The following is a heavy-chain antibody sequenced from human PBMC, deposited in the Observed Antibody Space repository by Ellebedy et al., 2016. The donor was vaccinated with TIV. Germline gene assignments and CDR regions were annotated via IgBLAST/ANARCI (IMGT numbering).Heavy chain of an antibody. CDR3: ARDRGFDPNWRFDL. J-gene: IGHJ2*01. CDR2: IWYDGSNK. D-gene: IGHD3-9*01. V-gene: IGHV3-33*01. CDR1: GFTFSGYG. Sequence: GESLKISXAASGFTFSGYGMHWVRQAPGKGLEWVSVIWYDGSNKNYADSVKGRFTISRDNSKNTVSLQMDSLRVDDTAIYYCARDRGFDPNWRFDLWGRGTLVTVSS.